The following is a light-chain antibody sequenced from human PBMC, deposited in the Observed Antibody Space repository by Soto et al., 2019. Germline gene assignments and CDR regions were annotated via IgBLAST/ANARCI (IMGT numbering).Light chain of an antibody. Sequence: DFQMTQSPSTLSASVGDRVTITCRASQNIRSRLAWFQQKPGKAPKLLIYDASSLESGVPQRFSGSGSGTEFTLTISSLQTDDFSTYYCQQHHSYWKFGQGTKV. CDR2: DAS. CDR1: QNIRSR. CDR3: QQHHSYWK. V-gene: IGKV1-5*01. J-gene: IGKJ1*01.